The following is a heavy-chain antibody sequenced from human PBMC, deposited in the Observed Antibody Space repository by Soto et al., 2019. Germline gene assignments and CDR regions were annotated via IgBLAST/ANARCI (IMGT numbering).Heavy chain of an antibody. D-gene: IGHD2-2*01. CDR2: IYHSGST. CDR3: ARGLIVVVPAPYGMDV. J-gene: IGHJ6*02. Sequence: ASETLSLTCAVSGGSISSGGYSWSWIRQPPGKGLEWIGYIYHSGSTYYNPSLKSRVTISVDTSKNQFSLKLSSVTAADTAVYYCARGLIVVVPAPYGMDVWGQGTTVTVSS. V-gene: IGHV4-30-2*01. CDR1: GGSISSGGYS.